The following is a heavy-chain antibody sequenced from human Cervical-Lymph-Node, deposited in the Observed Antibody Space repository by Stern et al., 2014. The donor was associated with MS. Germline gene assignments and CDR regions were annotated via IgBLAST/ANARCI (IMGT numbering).Heavy chain of an antibody. Sequence: VQLVESGAEVKKPGSSVKVSCKASGGTFSSYAISWVRQAPGQGLEWMGGIIPIFGTANYAQKFQGRVTITADESTSTAYMELSSLRSEDTAVYYCARCRVVVAQSDYYYYGMDVWGQGTTVTVSS. J-gene: IGHJ6*02. CDR3: ARCRVVVAQSDYYYYGMDV. CDR2: IIPIFGTA. CDR1: GGTFSSYA. D-gene: IGHD2-15*01. V-gene: IGHV1-69*01.